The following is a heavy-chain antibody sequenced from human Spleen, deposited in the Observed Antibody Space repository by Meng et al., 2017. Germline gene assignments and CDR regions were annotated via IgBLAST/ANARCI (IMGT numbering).Heavy chain of an antibody. J-gene: IGHJ4*02. V-gene: IGHV1-3*01. D-gene: IGHD2-21*01. CDR2: INAGNGIT. Sequence: QVQLVQSGAEVKKPGASGKVSCKASGYTFTNYVVPWVRQAPGQRLEWMGWINAGNGITKYSQKFQDRVTITRDTSASTVYMELSSLKSEDTAVYYCARGSTPIYYFDYWGQGTLVTVSS. CDR3: ARGSTPIYYFDY. CDR1: GYTFTNYV.